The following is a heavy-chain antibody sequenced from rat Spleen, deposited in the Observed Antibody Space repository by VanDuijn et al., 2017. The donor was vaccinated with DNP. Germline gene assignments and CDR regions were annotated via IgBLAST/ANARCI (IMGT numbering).Heavy chain of an antibody. CDR3: ARWNIGTTTLDY. CDR2: ISYSGST. Sequence: EVRLQESGPGLVKPSQSLSLTCSVTGSSITSNYWGWIRKFPRNKMEYIGHISYSGSTRYHPSLKSRISITRDTSKNQFFLQLNSVTTEDTATYYCARWNIGTTTLDYWGQGVMVTVSS. CDR1: GSSITSNY. J-gene: IGHJ2*01. V-gene: IGHV3-1*01. D-gene: IGHD1-5*01.